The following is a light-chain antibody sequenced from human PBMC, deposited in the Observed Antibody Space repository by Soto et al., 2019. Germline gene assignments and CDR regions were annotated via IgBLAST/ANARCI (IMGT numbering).Light chain of an antibody. V-gene: IGLV2-14*03. CDR2: DVT. J-gene: IGLJ2*01. CDR1: SIDVGGYDS. CDR3: SSYTGGSTLEV. Sequence: QSVLTQPASVSGSLGRSVTISCTGTSIDVGGYDSVAWYQQHPGKAPKLIIYDVTHRPSGVSDRFSGSKSANTASLTISGLQAEDEADYYCSSYTGGSTLEVFGGGTKLTVL.